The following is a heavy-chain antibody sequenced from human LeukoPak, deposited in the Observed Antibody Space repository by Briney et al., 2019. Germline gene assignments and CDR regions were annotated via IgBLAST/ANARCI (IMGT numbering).Heavy chain of an antibody. CDR3: VRDEGSHFFDY. CDR2: INSDVSTT. CDR1: GFTFSTYE. D-gene: IGHD1-26*01. J-gene: IGHJ4*02. V-gene: IGHV3-74*01. Sequence: GGSLRLSCTASGFTFSTYEMNWVRQAPGKGLVWVSRINSDVSTTRYADSVKGRFTISRDNAKNTLYLQMNSLRAEDTAVYYCVRDEGSHFFDYWGQGTLVTVSS.